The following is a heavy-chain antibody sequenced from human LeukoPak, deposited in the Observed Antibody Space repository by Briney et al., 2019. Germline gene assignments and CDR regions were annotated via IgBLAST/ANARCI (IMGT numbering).Heavy chain of an antibody. CDR1: GYSFTSYW. D-gene: IGHD1-26*01. V-gene: IGHV5-51*01. CDR3: ARAEGGATTWGAFDI. Sequence: GESLKISCKGSGYSFTSYWIGWVRQMPGKGLEWMGIIYPGDSDTRYSPSFQGQVTISADKSISTAYLQWSSLKASDTAMYYCARAEGGATTWGAFDIWGQGTMVTVSS. CDR2: IYPGDSDT. J-gene: IGHJ3*02.